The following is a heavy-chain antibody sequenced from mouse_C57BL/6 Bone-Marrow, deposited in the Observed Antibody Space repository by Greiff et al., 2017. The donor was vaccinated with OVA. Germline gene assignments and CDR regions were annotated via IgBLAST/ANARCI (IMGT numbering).Heavy chain of an antibody. CDR2: INYDGSST. Sequence: EVMLEESEGGLVQPGSSMKLSCTASGFTFSDYYMAWVRQVPEKGLEWVANINYDGSSTYYLDSLKSRFIISRDNAKNILYLQMSSLKSEDTATYYCARAFYSNYFDYWGQGTTLTVSS. J-gene: IGHJ2*01. D-gene: IGHD2-5*01. V-gene: IGHV5-16*01. CDR1: GFTFSDYY. CDR3: ARAFYSNYFDY.